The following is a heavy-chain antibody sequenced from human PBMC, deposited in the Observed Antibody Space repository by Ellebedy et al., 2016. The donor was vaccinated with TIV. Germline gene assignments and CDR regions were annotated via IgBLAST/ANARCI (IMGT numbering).Heavy chain of an antibody. CDR3: ATDGSYGDYLSPAHASVM. D-gene: IGHD4-17*01. Sequence: GESLKISCAASGFSSRSYWMTWVRQAPGKGLEWVANINQDATKTFYVDSVEGRFTISRDNAKNSLFLQMNSLGVEDTAVYYCATDGSYGDYLSPAHASVMWGQGTLVSVSS. CDR1: GFSSRSYW. J-gene: IGHJ3*02. V-gene: IGHV3-7*01. CDR2: INQDATKT.